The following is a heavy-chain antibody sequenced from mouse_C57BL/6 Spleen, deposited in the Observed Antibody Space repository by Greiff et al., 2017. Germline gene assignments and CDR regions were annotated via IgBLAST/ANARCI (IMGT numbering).Heavy chain of an antibody. Sequence: VQLQQSGPELVKPGASVKISCKASGYTFTDYYMNWVKQSHGKSLEWIGDINPNNGGTSYNQKFKGKATLTVDKSSSTAYMELRSLTSEDSAVYYCAGGNWYFDVWGTGTTVTVSS. J-gene: IGHJ1*03. CDR2: INPNNGGT. V-gene: IGHV1-26*01. CDR3: AGGNWYFDV. CDR1: GYTFTDYY.